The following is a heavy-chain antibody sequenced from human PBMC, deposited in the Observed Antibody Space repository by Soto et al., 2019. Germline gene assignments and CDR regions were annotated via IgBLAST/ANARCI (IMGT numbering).Heavy chain of an antibody. Sequence: ASVKVSCKASGYTFASFYMHWVRQAPGQWLEWMGIINPSGGSTTYAQKFQGRVTMTRDTSTSTVYMELSSLRSEDTAVYYCARDTSSNWYDFDYWGKCTRVTSPQ. J-gene: IGHJ4*02. D-gene: IGHD6-13*01. CDR2: INPSGGST. CDR1: GYTFASFY. CDR3: ARDTSSNWYDFDY. V-gene: IGHV1-46*01.